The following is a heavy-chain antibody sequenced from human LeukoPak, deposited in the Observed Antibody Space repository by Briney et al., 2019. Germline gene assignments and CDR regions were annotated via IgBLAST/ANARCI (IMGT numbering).Heavy chain of an antibody. CDR3: ARPLVRGDYELGAFDT. Sequence: GESLKISCKGSGYSFTSYWIGWVRQMPGKGLEWVGIIYPGDSDTRYSPSFQGQVTISADKSISTAYLQWSSLKASDTAMYYCARPLVRGDYELGAFDTWGQGTMVTVSS. CDR1: GYSFTSYW. V-gene: IGHV5-51*01. J-gene: IGHJ3*02. D-gene: IGHD4-17*01. CDR2: IYPGDSDT.